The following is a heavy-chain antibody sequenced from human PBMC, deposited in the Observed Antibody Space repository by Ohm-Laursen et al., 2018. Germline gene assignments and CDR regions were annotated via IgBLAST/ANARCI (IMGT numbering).Heavy chain of an antibody. V-gene: IGHV3-11*01. CDR1: GFTFSDYY. Sequence: SLRLSCSASGFTFSDYYMSWIRQAPGKGLEWVSYISSSGSTIYYADSVKGRFTISRDNAKNSLYLQMNSLRAEDTAVHYCARAYYDSSGMDVWGQGTTVTVSS. J-gene: IGHJ6*02. CDR3: ARAYYDSSGMDV. CDR2: ISSSGSTI. D-gene: IGHD3-22*01.